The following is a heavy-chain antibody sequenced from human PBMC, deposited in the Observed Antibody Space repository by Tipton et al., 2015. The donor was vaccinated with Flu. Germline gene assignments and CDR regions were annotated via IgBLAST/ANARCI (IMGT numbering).Heavy chain of an antibody. CDR1: GGSFSGYY. D-gene: IGHD6-13*01. CDR2: INHSGST. V-gene: IGHV4-34*01. J-gene: IGHJ6*03. CDR3: ARVATAAGTVYYYYYYMDV. Sequence: TLSLTCAVYGGSFSGYYWSWIRQPPGKGLEWIGEINHSGSTNYNPSLKSRVTMSVDTSKNQFSLKLSSVTAADTAVYYCARVATAAGTVYYYYYYMDVWGKGTTVTVSS.